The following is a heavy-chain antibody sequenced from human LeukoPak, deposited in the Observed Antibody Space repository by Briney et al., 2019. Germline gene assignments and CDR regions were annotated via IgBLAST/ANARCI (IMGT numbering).Heavy chain of an antibody. V-gene: IGHV3-23*01. CDR3: AKIPAANYYYYGMDV. Sequence: GGSLRLSCAASGFAMSWVRQAPGKGLEWVSTISGSGGSTYYADSVKGRFTISRDNSKNTLYLQMNSLRAEDTAVYYCAKIPAANYYYYGMDVWGQGTTVTVSS. D-gene: IGHD2-2*01. CDR2: ISGSGGST. J-gene: IGHJ6*02. CDR1: GFA.